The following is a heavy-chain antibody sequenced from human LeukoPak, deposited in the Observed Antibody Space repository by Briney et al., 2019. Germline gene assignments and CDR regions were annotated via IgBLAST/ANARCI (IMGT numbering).Heavy chain of an antibody. V-gene: IGHV4-34*01. J-gene: IGHJ6*01. D-gene: IGHD3-10*01. Sequence: PSETLSLTCAVYGGSFSGYYWSWIRQPPGKGLEWIGEINHSGSTNYNPSLKSRVTISVDTSKNQFSLKLSSVTAADTAVYYCARDYYYGSGSYWMKRPDVYYYGMDVWGQGTTVTVSS. CDR2: INHSGST. CDR1: GGSFSGYY. CDR3: ARDYYYGSGSYWMKRPDVYYYGMDV.